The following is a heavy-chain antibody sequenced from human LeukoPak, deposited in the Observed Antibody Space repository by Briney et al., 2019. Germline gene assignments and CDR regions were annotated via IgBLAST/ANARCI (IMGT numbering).Heavy chain of an antibody. V-gene: IGHV4-59*01. CDR3: ATGYSSTWYYFDY. D-gene: IGHD6-13*01. J-gene: IGHJ4*02. CDR2: IYHSGST. CDR1: GDSMSSYY. Sequence: SETLSLTCTVSGDSMSSYYWSWIRQPPGKGLEWIGYIYHSGSTNYNPSLKSRVSTSADTSKDQFSLKLASVTAADTAVYYCATGYSSTWYYFDYWGQGTLVTVSS.